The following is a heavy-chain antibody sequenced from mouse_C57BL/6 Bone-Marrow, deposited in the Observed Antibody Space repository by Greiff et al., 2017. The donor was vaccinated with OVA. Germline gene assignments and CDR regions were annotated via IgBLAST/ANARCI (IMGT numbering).Heavy chain of an antibody. D-gene: IGHD4-1*01. CDR2: INPSTGYT. Sequence: VQLQQPGAELAKPGASVKMSCKASGYTFTSYWMHWVKQRPGQGLEWIGYINPSTGYTEYNQKFKDKATLTADKSSSTAYMQLSSLTSEDSAVYYCARNWDYFDYWGQGTTLTVSS. J-gene: IGHJ2*01. V-gene: IGHV1-7*01. CDR1: GYTFTSYW. CDR3: ARNWDYFDY.